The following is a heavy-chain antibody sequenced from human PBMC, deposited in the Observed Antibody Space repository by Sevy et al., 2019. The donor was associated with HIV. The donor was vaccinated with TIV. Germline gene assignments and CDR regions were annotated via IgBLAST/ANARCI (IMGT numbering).Heavy chain of an antibody. Sequence: GGSLRLSCAASGFTFSSYAMSWVRQAPGKGLEWVSAISGSGGSTYYADSVKGRFTISRDNSKNTLYLQMNSLRAEDTAVYNCAKDPGSWPLYFDYWGQGTLVTVSS. CDR1: GFTFSSYA. V-gene: IGHV3-23*01. CDR2: ISGSGGST. CDR3: AKDPGSWPLYFDY. J-gene: IGHJ4*02. D-gene: IGHD6-13*01.